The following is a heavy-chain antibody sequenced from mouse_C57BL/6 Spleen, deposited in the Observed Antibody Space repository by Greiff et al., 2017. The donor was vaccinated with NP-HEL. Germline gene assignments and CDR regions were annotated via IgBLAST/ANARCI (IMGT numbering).Heavy chain of an antibody. J-gene: IGHJ2*01. D-gene: IGHD3-2*02. V-gene: IGHV1-50*01. CDR1: GYTFTSYW. Sequence: QVQLQQSGAELVKPGASVKLSCKASGYTFTSYWMQWVKQRPGQGLEWIGEIDPSDSYTNYNQKFKGKATLTVDTSSSTAYMQLSSLTSEDSAVYYCARGGSGYSFGYWGQGTTLTVSS. CDR3: ARGGSGYSFGY. CDR2: IDPSDSYT.